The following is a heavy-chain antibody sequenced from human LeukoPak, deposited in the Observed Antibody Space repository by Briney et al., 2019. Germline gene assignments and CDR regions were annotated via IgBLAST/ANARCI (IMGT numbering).Heavy chain of an antibody. CDR3: ARGFGYSSGWYVWFDP. J-gene: IGHJ5*02. Sequence: SETLSLTCAVYGGSFSGYYWSWIRQPPGKGLEWIGEINHSGSTNYNLSLKSRVTISVDTSKNQFSLKLSSVTAADTAVYYCARGFGYSSGWYVWFDPWGQGTLVTVSS. CDR1: GGSFSGYY. CDR2: INHSGST. V-gene: IGHV4-34*01. D-gene: IGHD6-19*01.